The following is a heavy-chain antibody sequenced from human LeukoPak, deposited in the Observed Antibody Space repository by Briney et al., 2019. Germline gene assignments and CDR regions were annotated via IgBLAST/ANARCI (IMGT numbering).Heavy chain of an antibody. CDR2: IFHSGGEI. J-gene: IGHJ4*02. D-gene: IGHD2-21*01. CDR1: GFTFSSFA. Sequence: PGGSLRLSCAASGFTFSSFAMIWVRQAPGKGLEWVSSIFHSGGEIHYADSVKGRLTISRDNSKSILYLQMNSLRAEDTAVYYCARGHTSLLFRGQGTLVTVSS. CDR3: ARGHTSLLF. V-gene: IGHV3-23*01.